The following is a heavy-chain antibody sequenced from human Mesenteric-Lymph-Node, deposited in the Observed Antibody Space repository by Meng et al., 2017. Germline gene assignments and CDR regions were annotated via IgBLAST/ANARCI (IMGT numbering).Heavy chain of an antibody. CDR2: INPSGGST. Sequence: ASVKVSCKASGYTFTSYYMHWVRQAPGQGLEWMGIINPSGGSTSYAQKFQGRVTMTRDTSTSTVYMELSSLRSGDTAVYYCAREFYGGNAGSHYYGMDVWGQGTTVTVSS. CDR3: AREFYGGNAGSHYYGMDV. CDR1: GYTFTSYY. D-gene: IGHD4-23*01. J-gene: IGHJ6*02. V-gene: IGHV1-46*01.